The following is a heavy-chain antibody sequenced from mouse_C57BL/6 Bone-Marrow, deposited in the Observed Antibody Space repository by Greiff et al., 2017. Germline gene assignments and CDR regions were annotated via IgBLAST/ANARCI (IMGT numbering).Heavy chain of an antibody. Sequence: VQVQQSGAELARPGASVKLSCKASGYTFTSYGISWVKQRTGQGLEWIGEIYPRSGNTYYNEKFKGKATLTADKSSSTAYMELRSLTSEDSAVYFCARRRHHIFFDYWGQGTTLTVSS. V-gene: IGHV1-81*01. D-gene: IGHD3-1*01. CDR1: GYTFTSYG. CDR2: IYPRSGNT. CDR3: ARRRHHIFFDY. J-gene: IGHJ2*01.